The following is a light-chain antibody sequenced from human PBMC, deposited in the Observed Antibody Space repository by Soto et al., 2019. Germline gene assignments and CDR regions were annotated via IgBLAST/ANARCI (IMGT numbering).Light chain of an antibody. CDR3: QPYNNWPWT. J-gene: IGKJ1*01. CDR2: GAS. Sequence: EIVMTQSTATLSVSPGGRCTLSGRASQSISDTLAWYQQKPGQAHRLLIHGASTRAPGFTARFSGSGSGTDFTITISSLQSEDFAVYYCQPYNNWPWTFGQGTQVDIK. CDR1: QSISDT. V-gene: IGKV3-15*01.